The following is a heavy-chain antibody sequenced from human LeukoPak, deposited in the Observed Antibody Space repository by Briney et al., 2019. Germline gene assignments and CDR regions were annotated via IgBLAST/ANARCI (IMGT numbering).Heavy chain of an antibody. CDR3: ARDHGDYSPFDY. J-gene: IGHJ4*02. CDR2: IIPIFGTA. D-gene: IGHD4-17*01. V-gene: IGHV1-69*01. CDR1: GGTFSSYA. Sequence: ASVKVSCKASGGTFSSYAISWVRQAPGQGLEWMGGIIPIFGTANYAQKFQGRVTITADVSTSTAYMELSSLRSEDTAVYYCARDHGDYSPFDYWGQGTLVTVSS.